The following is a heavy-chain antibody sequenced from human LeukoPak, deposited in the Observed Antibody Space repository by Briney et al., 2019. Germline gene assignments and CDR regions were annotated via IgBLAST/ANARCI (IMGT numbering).Heavy chain of an antibody. CDR1: GFTFSGSA. J-gene: IGHJ3*01. CDR3: TRKRTGYPFDF. Sequence: PGGSLRLSCAASGFTFSGSAIHWVRQASGKGLEWVGRIRGKVNSYATVFAASVQGRFSMYRDDSKTTAFLQMNSRKTEDTAVYCCTRKRTGYPFDFWGQGTMVTVSS. CDR2: IRGKVNSYAT. V-gene: IGHV3-73*01. D-gene: IGHD6-13*01.